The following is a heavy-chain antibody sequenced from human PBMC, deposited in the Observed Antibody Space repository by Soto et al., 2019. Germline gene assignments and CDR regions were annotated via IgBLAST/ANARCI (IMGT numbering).Heavy chain of an antibody. CDR2: ISAYNGNT. J-gene: IGHJ6*02. D-gene: IGHD4-17*01. CDR3: ATYSYGDYVYYYGMDV. CDR1: GYTFTSYG. V-gene: IGHV1-18*04. Sequence: ASMKVSCKASGYTFTSYGISWVRQAPGQGLEWMGWISAYNGNTNYAQKLQGRVTMTTDTSTSTAYMELRSLRSDDTAVYYCATYSYGDYVYYYGMDVWGQGTTVTVSS.